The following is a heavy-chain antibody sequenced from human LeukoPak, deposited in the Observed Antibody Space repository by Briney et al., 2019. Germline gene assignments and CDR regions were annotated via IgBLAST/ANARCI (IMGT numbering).Heavy chain of an antibody. J-gene: IGHJ6*03. V-gene: IGHV3-23*01. CDR3: AKVSKKLGDYYYYCMDV. Sequence: GGTLRLSCAASGFTFSSYGMNWVRQAPGKGLEWVSAISASGGSTYYADSVKGRFTISRDNSKSTVYLHMNTLRPEDTAVYYCAKVSKKLGDYYYYCMDVWGKGTTVTVSS. D-gene: IGHD7-27*01. CDR2: ISASGGST. CDR1: GFTFSSYG.